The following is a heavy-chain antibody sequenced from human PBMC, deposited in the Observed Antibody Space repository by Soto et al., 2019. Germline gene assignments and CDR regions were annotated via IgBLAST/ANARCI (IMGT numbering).Heavy chain of an antibody. J-gene: IGHJ5*02. CDR3: ASGSDRKKLATSRTNWFDP. Sequence: SETLSLTCAVYGGSFSGYYWSWIRQPPGKGLEWIGEINHSGSTNYNPSLKSRVTISVDTSKNQFSLKLSSVTAADTAVYYCASGSDRKKLATSRTNWFDPWGQGTLVTVSS. CDR2: INHSGST. D-gene: IGHD1-1*01. V-gene: IGHV4-34*01. CDR1: GGSFSGYY.